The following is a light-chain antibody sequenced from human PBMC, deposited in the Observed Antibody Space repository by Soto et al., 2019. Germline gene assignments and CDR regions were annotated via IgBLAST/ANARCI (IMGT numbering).Light chain of an antibody. CDR1: QSVSNNY. CDR2: GAS. V-gene: IGKV3-20*01. Sequence: IVLMQSPGTLSLSPGERATLSCRASQSVSNNYVAWYQQKPGQAPRLLIAGASSRATGIPDRFSGSGSGTDFTLTISRLEPEDFAVYYCQQYGSSPPLTFGVGTKVEIK. J-gene: IGKJ4*01. CDR3: QQYGSSPPLT.